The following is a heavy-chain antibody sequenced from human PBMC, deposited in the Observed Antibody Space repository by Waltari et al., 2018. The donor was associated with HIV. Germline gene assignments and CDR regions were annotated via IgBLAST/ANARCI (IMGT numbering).Heavy chain of an antibody. J-gene: IGHJ5*02. CDR1: GFNYSSNT. V-gene: IGHV3-48*02. CDR2: FSSSSSTI. D-gene: IGHD6-19*01. CDR3: ARDRTAVATAAPRGFDP. Sequence: EVQLVESGGGLVQPGGSLSLPCAASGFNYSSNTMNSVRQAPGKGLEWVSYFSSSSSTIYYAYSVKGRFTISRDNAKNSLYLQMNSLRDEDTAVYYCARDRTAVATAAPRGFDPWGQGTLVTVSS.